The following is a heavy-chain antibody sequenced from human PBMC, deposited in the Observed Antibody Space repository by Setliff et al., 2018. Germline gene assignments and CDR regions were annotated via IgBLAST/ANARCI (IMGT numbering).Heavy chain of an antibody. CDR1: GFTFSDYY. Sequence: PGGSLRLSCAASGFTFSDYYMNWIRQAPGKGLEWLSYISRGGSTIYYADSVKGRFTISRDNAKNSLYLQMNSLRAEDTAVYYCAKDVRGGVFGIWGQGTTVTGSS. CDR3: AKDVRGGVFGI. J-gene: IGHJ6*02. CDR2: ISRGGSTI. V-gene: IGHV3-11*01. D-gene: IGHD3-3*01.